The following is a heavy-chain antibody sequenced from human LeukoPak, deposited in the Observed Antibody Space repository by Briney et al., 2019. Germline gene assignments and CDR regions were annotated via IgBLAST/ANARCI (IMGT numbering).Heavy chain of an antibody. Sequence: GGSLRLSCAASGFTFSSYSINWVRQAPGKGLEWVSSISGRNCYIYYADSVKGRFTISRDNAKNSLYLQMNSLRAEDTAVYYCARDLPNTAMVGFDYWGQGTLASVSS. J-gene: IGHJ4*02. V-gene: IGHV3-21*01. D-gene: IGHD5-18*01. CDR3: ARDLPNTAMVGFDY. CDR2: ISGRNCYI. CDR1: GFTFSSYS.